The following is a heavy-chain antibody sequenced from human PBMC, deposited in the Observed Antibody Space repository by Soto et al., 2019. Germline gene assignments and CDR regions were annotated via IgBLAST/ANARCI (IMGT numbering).Heavy chain of an antibody. V-gene: IGHV1-2*04. CDR1: GYTFTGYY. CDR2: INPNGGGT. Sequence: APVKVSCKDSGYTFTGYYMHWVRQAHGQGLEWMGWINPNGGGTNYAEKFQGWVTMTRDTSISTAYMELSRLKFEDTAVYYCARDVRQNSISGMDVWGRGTTVTVSS. J-gene: IGHJ6*02. CDR3: ARDVRQNSISGMDV.